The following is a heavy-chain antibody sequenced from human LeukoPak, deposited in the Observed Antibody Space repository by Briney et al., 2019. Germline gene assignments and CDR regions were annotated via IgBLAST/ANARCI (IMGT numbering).Heavy chain of an antibody. J-gene: IGHJ4*02. CDR1: GGSISSGSYY. CDR3: ARYYDFVPDY. Sequence: PSETLSLTCTASGGSISSGSYYWSWIRQPAGKGLEWIGRIYTSGSTNYNPSLKSRVTISVDTSKNQFSLKLSSVTAADTAVYYCARYYDFVPDYWGQGTLVTVSS. D-gene: IGHD3-3*01. CDR2: IYTSGST. V-gene: IGHV4-61*02.